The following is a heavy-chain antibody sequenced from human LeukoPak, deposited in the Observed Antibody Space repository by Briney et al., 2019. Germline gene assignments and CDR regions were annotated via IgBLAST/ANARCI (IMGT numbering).Heavy chain of an antibody. CDR1: GFTFDDYG. J-gene: IGHJ4*02. V-gene: IGHV3-20*04. CDR2: INWNGGST. Sequence: GGSLRLSCVTSGFTFDDYGMSWVRQAPGKGLEWVSGINWNGGSTGYADSLQGRSTISRDNAKNSLYLQIYNLRAEDTAFYFCARDRPSGFYFDSWGQGTLDIVSS. CDR3: ARDRPSGFYFDS. D-gene: IGHD3-10*01.